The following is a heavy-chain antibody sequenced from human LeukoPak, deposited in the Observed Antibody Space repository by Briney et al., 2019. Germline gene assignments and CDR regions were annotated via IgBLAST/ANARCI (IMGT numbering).Heavy chain of an antibody. CDR3: ARDSSDDFDL. D-gene: IGHD3-22*01. Sequence: GGSLRLSCAASGFTFSRYSVNWVRQSPGKGLEWVSFISSASSLIYYADSVQDRFIISRDNAKNSLFLLMSTLRAEDTAVYYCARDSSDDFDLWGRGTLVTVSS. CDR2: ISSASSLI. CDR1: GFTFSRYS. V-gene: IGHV3-48*01. J-gene: IGHJ2*01.